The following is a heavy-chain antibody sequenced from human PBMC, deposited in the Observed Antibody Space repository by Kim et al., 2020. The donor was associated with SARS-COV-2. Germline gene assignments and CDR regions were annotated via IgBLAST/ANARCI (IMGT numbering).Heavy chain of an antibody. CDR1: AGSISGYY. CDR3: ARHKPGPYDF. CDR2: IYYSGTT. Sequence: SETLSLTCTVSAGSISGYYWSWIRQPPGKGLEWIGYIYYSGTTSYNPSLKSRITIAVDTSRNQFSLNLSSVTAADTAVYYCARHKPGPYDFWGQGTPVT. V-gene: IGHV4-59*08. J-gene: IGHJ4*02.